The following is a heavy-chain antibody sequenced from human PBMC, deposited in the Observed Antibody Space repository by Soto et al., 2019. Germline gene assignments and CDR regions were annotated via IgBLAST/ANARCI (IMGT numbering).Heavy chain of an antibody. Sequence: GESLKISCKGSGYSFTSYWISWVRQMPGKGLAWMGRIDPSDSYTNYSPSFQGHVTISADKSISTAYLQWSSLKASDTAMYYCARYSSSSIDYYYGMDVWGQGTTVTVSS. CDR1: GYSFTSYW. D-gene: IGHD6-6*01. CDR3: ARYSSSSIDYYYGMDV. V-gene: IGHV5-10-1*01. J-gene: IGHJ6*02. CDR2: IDPSDSYT.